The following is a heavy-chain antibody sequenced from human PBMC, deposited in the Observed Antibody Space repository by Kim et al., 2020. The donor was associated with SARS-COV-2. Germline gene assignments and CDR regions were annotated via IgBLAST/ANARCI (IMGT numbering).Heavy chain of an antibody. CDR2: ISWNSGSI. Sequence: GGSLRLSCAASGFTFDDYAMHWVRQAPGKGLEWVSGISWNSGSIGYADSVKGRFTISRDNAKNSLYLQMNSLRAEDTALYYCAKDYSSSWYGGGMDVWG. V-gene: IGHV3-9*01. CDR3: AKDYSSSWYGGGMDV. J-gene: IGHJ6*02. D-gene: IGHD6-13*01. CDR1: GFTFDDYA.